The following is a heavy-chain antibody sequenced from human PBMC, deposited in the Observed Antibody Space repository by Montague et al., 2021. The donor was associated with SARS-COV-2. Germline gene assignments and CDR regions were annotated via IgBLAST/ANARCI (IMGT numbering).Heavy chain of an antibody. J-gene: IGHJ4*02. D-gene: IGHD1-26*01. CDR1: GFTYSDYA. V-gene: IGHV3-23*01. CDR2: ISGRGDTT. Sequence: SLRLSCAASGFTYSDYAMTWVRQTPGKGLEWVSTISGRGDTTYYADSMKGRFTISRANSRDTLYLEMNSLRADDAAVYYCAKARGGTYYYFDYWGQGTLVTVSS. CDR3: AKARGGTYYYFDY.